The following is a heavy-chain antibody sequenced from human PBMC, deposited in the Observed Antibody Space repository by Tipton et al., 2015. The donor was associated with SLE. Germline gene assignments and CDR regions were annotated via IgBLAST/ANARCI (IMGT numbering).Heavy chain of an antibody. V-gene: IGHV4-38-2*02. CDR1: GYSITSDNY. J-gene: IGHJ6*03. CDR2: IYHSGSI. D-gene: IGHD1-26*01. CDR3: ARDRGSGSYWNYYYYYYMDV. Sequence: TLSLTCVVSGYSITSDNYWDWIRQPPGKGLEWIGSIYHSGSIYYNPSFESRVTLSIDTSKNQFSLKLSSVTAADTAVYYCARDRGSGSYWNYYYYYYMDVWGKGTTVTVSS.